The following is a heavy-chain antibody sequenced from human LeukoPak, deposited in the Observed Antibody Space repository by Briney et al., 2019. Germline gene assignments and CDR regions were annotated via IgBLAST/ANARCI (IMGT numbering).Heavy chain of an antibody. Sequence: SETLSLTCAVSGGSFSGYYWTWIRQPPGKGLEWIGEINHSGSTNYNPSLKSRVTISVDTSKNQFSLKLSSVTAADTAVYYCARGPRPYCSGGSCYRYYYYMDVWGKGTTVTVSS. CDR3: ARGPRPYCSGGSCYRYYYYMDV. J-gene: IGHJ6*03. D-gene: IGHD2-15*01. V-gene: IGHV4-34*01. CDR1: GGSFSGYY. CDR2: INHSGST.